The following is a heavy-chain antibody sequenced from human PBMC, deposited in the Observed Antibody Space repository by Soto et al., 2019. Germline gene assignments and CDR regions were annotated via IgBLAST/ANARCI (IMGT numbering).Heavy chain of an antibody. CDR3: AHRDGRLAYHFFDY. V-gene: IGHV2-5*02. CDR2: IYWDDDK. Sequence: QITLKASGLTLVKPTQTLTLTCTFSGFSLSTSGVGVGWIRQPPGKALEWLALIYWDDDKRYSPSLQSRRTITYDSTKNKALLKMTNMDPVDTATYYCAHRDGRLAYHFFDYWGQGTLVTVSS. CDR1: GFSLSTSGVG. J-gene: IGHJ4*02. D-gene: IGHD3-16*01.